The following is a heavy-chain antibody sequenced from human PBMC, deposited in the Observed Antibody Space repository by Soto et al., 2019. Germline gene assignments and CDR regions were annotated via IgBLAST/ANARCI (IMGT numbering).Heavy chain of an antibody. CDR3: AKDRKSGSGWYWDY. CDR1: GFTFSSYA. Sequence: ESGGGLVQPGGSLRLSCAASGFTFSSYAMSWVRQAPGKGLEWVSAISASGSTTYYSDSVKGRFTISRDNSKNTLYLQMNSLRAEDTAVYYCAKDRKSGSGWYWDYWGQGTLVTVSS. CDR2: ISASGSTT. J-gene: IGHJ4*02. D-gene: IGHD6-19*01. V-gene: IGHV3-23*01.